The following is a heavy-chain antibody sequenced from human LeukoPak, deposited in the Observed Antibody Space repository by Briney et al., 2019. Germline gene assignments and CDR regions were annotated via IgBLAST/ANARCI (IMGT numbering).Heavy chain of an antibody. D-gene: IGHD2-2*01. CDR1: GGSISSSSYY. J-gene: IGHJ6*02. CDR2: IYYSGST. Sequence: SETLSLTCTVSGGSISSSSYYWGWIRQPPRKGLEWIGSIYYSGSTYYNPSLKSRATISVDTSKNQFSLKLSSVTAADTAVYYCATRPSSTSFGPYYYYGMDVWGQGTTVTVSS. V-gene: IGHV4-39*01. CDR3: ATRPSSTSFGPYYYYGMDV.